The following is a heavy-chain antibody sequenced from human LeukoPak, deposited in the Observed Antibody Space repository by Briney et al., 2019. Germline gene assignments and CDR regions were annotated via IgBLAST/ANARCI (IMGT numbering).Heavy chain of an antibody. D-gene: IGHD3-22*01. CDR3: AKPRRAWVITTTYYFDY. CDR1: GFTFSDYY. J-gene: IGHJ4*02. CDR2: ISSSGSSI. Sequence: PGGSLRLSCAGSGFTFSDYYMSWIRQAPGKGLEWVSYISSSGSSIDYADSVKGRFTISRDNSKNTLYLQMNSLRAEDTAVYYCAKPRRAWVITTTYYFDYWGQGTLVTVSS. V-gene: IGHV3-11*04.